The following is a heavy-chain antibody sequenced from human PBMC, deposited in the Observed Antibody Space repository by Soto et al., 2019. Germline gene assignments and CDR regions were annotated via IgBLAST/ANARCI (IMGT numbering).Heavy chain of an antibody. V-gene: IGHV2-26*01. CDR3: ARMKVDSYQFYYAMDV. J-gene: IGHJ6*02. CDR2: IFSDNER. Sequence: SVPTLVNPTETLTLTCTVSGLSLTTGQMGVSWIRQPPGKALEWLEHIFSDNERSYSTSLQGRLTISKDTSGSQVVLSMTNVDPVDTATYYCARMKVDSYQFYYAMDVWGQGTTVTSP. CDR1: GLSLTTGQMG. D-gene: IGHD3-9*01.